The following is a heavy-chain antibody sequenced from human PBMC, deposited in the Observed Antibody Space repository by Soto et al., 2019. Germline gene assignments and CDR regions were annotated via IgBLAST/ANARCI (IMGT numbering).Heavy chain of an antibody. V-gene: IGHV3-33*01. CDR3: ARDPQEGENSSSWYDY. CDR1: GFTFSSYG. Sequence: GGSLRLSCAASGFTFSSYGMHWVRQAPGKGLEWVAVIWYDGSNKYYADSVKGRFTIPRDNSKNTLYLQMNSLRAEDTAVYYCARDPQEGENSSSWYDYWGQGTLVTVSS. CDR2: IWYDGSNK. D-gene: IGHD6-13*01. J-gene: IGHJ4*02.